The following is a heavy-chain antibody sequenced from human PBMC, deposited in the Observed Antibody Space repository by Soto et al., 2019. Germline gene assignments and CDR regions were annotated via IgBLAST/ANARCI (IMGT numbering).Heavy chain of an antibody. V-gene: IGHV3-49*03. Sequence: GCCLRVSGTPSGLTVGDYAMRLFLKTQGKEMEWVGFMGSKADGGTTEYSAFVKGRFNISRDDSKSIAYLQMKSLKTEDTAVYYCTREDLGLWLPIDYWGQGPLVTVSS. CDR2: MGSKADGGTT. CDR1: GLTVGDYA. CDR3: TREDLGLWLPIDY. D-gene: IGHD5-18*01. J-gene: IGHJ4*01.